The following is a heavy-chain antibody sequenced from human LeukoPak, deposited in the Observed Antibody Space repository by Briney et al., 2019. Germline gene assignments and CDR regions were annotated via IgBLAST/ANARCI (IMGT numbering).Heavy chain of an antibody. V-gene: IGHV3-48*01. CDR2: ISSSSSTI. CDR1: GFTFSSYS. Sequence: PGGSLRLSCAASGFTFSSYSMNWVRQAPGKGLEWVSYISSSSSTIYYPDSVKGRFTISRDNAKNSLYLQMNSLRAEDTAVYYCARGNRWLVFYYYGMDVWGQGTTVTVSS. CDR3: ARGNRWLVFYYYGMDV. D-gene: IGHD6-19*01. J-gene: IGHJ6*02.